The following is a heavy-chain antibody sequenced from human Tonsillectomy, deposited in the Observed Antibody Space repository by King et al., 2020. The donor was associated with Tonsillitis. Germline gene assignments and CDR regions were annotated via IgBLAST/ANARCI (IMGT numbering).Heavy chain of an antibody. CDR2: ISRSGGAR. J-gene: IGHJ2*01. Sequence: VQLVESGGRLVEPGGSLRLSCEGSGFSFSSYAMSWVRQAPGKGLEWVSGISRSGGARFYAPSVKGRFTISRDNSENTLFLQMSSLRVDDSSLYYCARYREYDTSGPALWGRGTLAT. V-gene: IGHV3-23*04. D-gene: IGHD2/OR15-2a*01. CDR3: ARYREYDTSGPAL. CDR1: GFSFSSYA.